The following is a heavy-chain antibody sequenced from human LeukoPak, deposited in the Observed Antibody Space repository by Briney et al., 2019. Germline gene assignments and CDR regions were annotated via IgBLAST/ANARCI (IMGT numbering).Heavy chain of an antibody. J-gene: IGHJ5*02. V-gene: IGHV3-74*01. CDR3: ARDLQYTLIWSDP. Sequence: GGSLKLSCVASGFAFNTYWMHWVRQAPGKGLVWVSRINGDGSSTSYADSVKGRFTISRDNAKNTLYLQMNSLRAEDTAVYFCARDLQYTLIWSDPWGQGTLVTVSS. D-gene: IGHD2-2*02. CDR2: INGDGSST. CDR1: GFAFNTYW.